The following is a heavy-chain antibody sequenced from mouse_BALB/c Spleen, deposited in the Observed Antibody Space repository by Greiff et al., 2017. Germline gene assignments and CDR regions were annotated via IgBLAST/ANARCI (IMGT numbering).Heavy chain of an antibody. J-gene: IGHJ3*01. V-gene: IGHV5-12-2*01. CDR3: ARPYDYGAWFAY. CDR2: ISNGGGST. CDR1: GFTFSSYT. Sequence: EVQRVESGGGLVQPGGSLKLSCAASGFTFSSYTMSWVRQTPEKRLEWVAYISNGGGSTYYPDTVKGRFTISRDNAKNTLYLQMSSLKSEDTAMYYCARPYDYGAWFAYWGQGTLVTVSA. D-gene: IGHD2-4*01.